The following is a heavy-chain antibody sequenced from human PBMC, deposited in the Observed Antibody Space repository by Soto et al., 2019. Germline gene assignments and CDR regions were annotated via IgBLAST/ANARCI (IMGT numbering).Heavy chain of an antibody. D-gene: IGHD1-26*01. CDR2: IIPIFGTA. CDR1: GGTFSSYA. CDR3: ARAPGYSGSYPPGGAFDI. V-gene: IGHV1-69*01. J-gene: IGHJ3*02. Sequence: QVQLVQSGAEVKKPGSSVKVSCNASGGTFSSYAISWVRQAPGQGLEWMGGIIPIFGTANYAQKFQGRVTITADESTSTAYMELSSMRSEDTAVYYCARAPGYSGSYPPGGAFDIWGQGTMVTVSS.